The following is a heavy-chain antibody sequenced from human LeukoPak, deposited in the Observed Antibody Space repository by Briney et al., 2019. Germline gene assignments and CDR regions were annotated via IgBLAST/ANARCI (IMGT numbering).Heavy chain of an antibody. D-gene: IGHD2-15*01. J-gene: IGHJ6*03. CDR3: ARDIGDYYYYFYMDV. Sequence: GGSLRLSCAASGFTFSDFYMSWIRQAPGKGLEWVSYISSGGTSIYYADSVKGRFTISSDNAKNSLFLQMNSLRAEDTAVYYCARDIGDYYYYFYMDVWGKGTTVTVSS. CDR1: GFTFSDFY. V-gene: IGHV3-11*04. CDR2: ISSGGTSI.